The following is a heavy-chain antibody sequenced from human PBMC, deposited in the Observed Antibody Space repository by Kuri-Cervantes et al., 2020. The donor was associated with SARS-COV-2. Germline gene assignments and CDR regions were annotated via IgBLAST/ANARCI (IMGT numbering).Heavy chain of an antibody. D-gene: IGHD1-1*01. Sequence: SQTLSLTCAVYGGSFSAYYWSWIRQPPGKGLEWIGEINHSGSTNYNPSLKSRVTISVDTSKNQFSLKLSSVTAADTAVYYCARELIIPEYYFDYWGQGTLVTVSS. CDR3: ARELIIPEYYFDY. CDR1: GGSFSAYY. J-gene: IGHJ4*02. CDR2: INHSGST. V-gene: IGHV4-34*01.